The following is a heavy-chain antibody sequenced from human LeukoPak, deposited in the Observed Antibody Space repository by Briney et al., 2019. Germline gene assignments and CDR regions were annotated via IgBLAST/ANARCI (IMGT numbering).Heavy chain of an antibody. Sequence: GGSLRLSCAASGFTFSTYSMNWVRQAPGKGLEWVSSISSSGSFTHYADSLKGRFTISRDNAKNSLYLQMHSLRAEDTAVYYCARDGVYGSGRPFDYWGQGTLVTVSS. D-gene: IGHD3-10*01. CDR1: GFTFSTYS. J-gene: IGHJ4*02. CDR3: ARDGVYGSGRPFDY. CDR2: ISSSGSFT. V-gene: IGHV3-21*01.